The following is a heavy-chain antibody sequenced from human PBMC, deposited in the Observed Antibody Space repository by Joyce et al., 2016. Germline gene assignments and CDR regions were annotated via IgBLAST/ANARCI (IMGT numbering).Heavy chain of an antibody. V-gene: IGHV3-48*03. CDR3: TTPSCAN. CDR1: GLIFSSKE. J-gene: IGHJ4*02. Sequence: EVHLVESGGGLVQPGGSLRLSCAASGLIFSSKEMNWVRQAPGKGLGWISSINIDDSRINYADSVRGRFTISRDNARNSLYLEMNYLRVEDTAIYYCTTPSCANWGQGSLVTVSS. CDR2: INIDDSRI. D-gene: IGHD2-2*01.